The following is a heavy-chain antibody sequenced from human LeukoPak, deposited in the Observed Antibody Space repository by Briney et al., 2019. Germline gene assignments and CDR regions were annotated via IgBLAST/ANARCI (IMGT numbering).Heavy chain of an antibody. D-gene: IGHD5-24*01. J-gene: IGHJ4*02. CDR2: TYYSGTT. CDR3: ARVRRDGYNSPDY. V-gene: IGHV4-59*01. Sequence: PSETLSLTCTVSGGSITSYYWSWIRQPPGKGLECIGYTYYSGTTYYNPSLKSRVTISVDTSKNQFSLKLSSVTAADTAVYYCARVRRDGYNSPDYWGQGTLVTVSS. CDR1: GGSITSYY.